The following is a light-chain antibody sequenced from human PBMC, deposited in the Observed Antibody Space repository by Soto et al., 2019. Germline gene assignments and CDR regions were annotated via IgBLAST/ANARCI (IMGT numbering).Light chain of an antibody. CDR1: QSVSRN. J-gene: IGKJ1*01. Sequence: IVMTQSPATLSVSPGERATLSCRASQSVSRNLAWYQQKPGQAPSLLIFDASTRATGVPARFSGSGSGTEFTLTIDSLQSEDFAVYYCQHYYNWPPGGTFGQGTKMEI. CDR2: DAS. CDR3: QHYYNWPPGGT. V-gene: IGKV3-15*01.